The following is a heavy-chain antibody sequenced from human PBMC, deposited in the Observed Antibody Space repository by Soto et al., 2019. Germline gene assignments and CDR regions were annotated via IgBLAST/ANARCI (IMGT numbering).Heavy chain of an antibody. Sequence: QVQLVESGGGVVQPGRSLRLSCAASGFTFNRYGMHWVRQAPGKGLEWVALIWYDGSNKYYADSVKGRFTISRDNSKNTLYLQMNSRRAEDTAVYYCARDGSIAPYFDLWGRGTLVTVSS. CDR1: GFTFNRYG. CDR3: ARDGSIAPYFDL. D-gene: IGHD6-13*01. CDR2: IWYDGSNK. V-gene: IGHV3-33*01. J-gene: IGHJ2*01.